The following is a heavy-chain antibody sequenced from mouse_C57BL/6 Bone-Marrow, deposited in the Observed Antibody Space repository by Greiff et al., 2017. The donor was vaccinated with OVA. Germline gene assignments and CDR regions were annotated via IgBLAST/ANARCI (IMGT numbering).Heavy chain of an antibody. D-gene: IGHD2-4*01. J-gene: IGHJ4*01. CDR2: INPYNGGT. CDR3: ARRRNYDYAGVDYAMDY. CDR1: GYTFTDYY. Sequence: EVKLQESGPVLVKPGASVKMSCKASGYTFTDYYMNWVKQSHGKSLEWIGVINPYNGGTSYNQKFKGKATLTVDKSSSTAYMELNSLTSEDSAVYYCARRRNYDYAGVDYAMDYWGQGTSVTVSS. V-gene: IGHV1-19*01.